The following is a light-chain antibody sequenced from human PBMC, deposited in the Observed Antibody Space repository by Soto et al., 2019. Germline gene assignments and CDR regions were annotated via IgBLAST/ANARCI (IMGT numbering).Light chain of an antibody. Sequence: DIVMTQSPLSLPVTPGEPASISCRSSQSLLHRSGYNYLTWYLQKLGQSPQLLIYLGSSRASGVPDRFSGSGSGTDFTLKISRVEAEDVGVYYCMQALQTPLTFGGGTKVEIK. CDR3: MQALQTPLT. J-gene: IGKJ4*01. CDR1: QSLLHRSGYNY. V-gene: IGKV2-28*01. CDR2: LGS.